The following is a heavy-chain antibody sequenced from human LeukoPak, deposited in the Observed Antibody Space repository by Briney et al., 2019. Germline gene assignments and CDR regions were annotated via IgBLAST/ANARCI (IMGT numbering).Heavy chain of an antibody. CDR1: GFTFRSHG. CDR3: AKGCSSTSCYDY. D-gene: IGHD2-2*01. V-gene: IGHV3-30*02. CDR2: IWYDGSNK. J-gene: IGHJ4*02. Sequence: PGGSLRLSCAASGFTFRSHGMHWVRQAPGKGLEWVAFIWYDGSNKYYTDSVKGRFTISRDNSKNTLYLQMNSLRAEDTALYYCAKGCSSTSCYDYWGQGTLVTVSS.